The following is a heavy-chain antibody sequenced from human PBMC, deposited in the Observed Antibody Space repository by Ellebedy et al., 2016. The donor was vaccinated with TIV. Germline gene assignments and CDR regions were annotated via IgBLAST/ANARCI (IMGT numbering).Heavy chain of an antibody. D-gene: IGHD5-12*01. CDR1: GFTFTDYS. J-gene: IGHJ4*02. CDR3: ATEGSGYDLNH. Sequence: GGSLRLXXAASGFTFTDYSMHWVRQAPGKGPSWVSVISRSGGYTYYADSVQGRFTISRDNSTDTLYLQMNSLRVDDTAIYYCATEGSGYDLNHWGQGTLVTVSS. V-gene: IGHV3-23*01. CDR2: ISRSGGYT.